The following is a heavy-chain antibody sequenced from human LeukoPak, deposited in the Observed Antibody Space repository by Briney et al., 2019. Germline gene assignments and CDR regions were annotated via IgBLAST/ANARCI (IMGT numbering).Heavy chain of an antibody. CDR2: IYSGGST. D-gene: IGHD1-26*01. CDR3: ARELGASYFDY. CDR1: GFTVSSNY. Sequence: GGSLRLSCAASGFTVSSNYMSWVRQAPGKGLEWVSVIYSGGSTYYADSVKGRFTISRDNSKNTLYLQINSLRAEDTAVYYCARELGASYFDYWGQGTLVTVSS. V-gene: IGHV3-66*01. J-gene: IGHJ4*02.